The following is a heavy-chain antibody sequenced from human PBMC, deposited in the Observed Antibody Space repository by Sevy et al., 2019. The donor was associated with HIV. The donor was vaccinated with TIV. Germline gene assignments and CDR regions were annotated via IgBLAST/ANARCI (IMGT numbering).Heavy chain of an antibody. CDR1: GFTASGNY. Sequence: GGSWRLPGPAPGFTASGNYMSGFRQAPGKGLGGVSVIFTGGSTYYADSVKGRFTISRDTSKTTLYLQMNSLRFEDTAVYYCASTSCSGGSCYSLIDAWGQGTLVTVSS. CDR2: IFTGGST. CDR3: ASTSCSGGSCYSLIDA. D-gene: IGHD2-15*01. V-gene: IGHV3-66*02. J-gene: IGHJ4*02.